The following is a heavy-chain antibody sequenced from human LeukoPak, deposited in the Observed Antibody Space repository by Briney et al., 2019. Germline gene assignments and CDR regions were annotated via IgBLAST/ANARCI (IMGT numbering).Heavy chain of an antibody. V-gene: IGHV1-2*06. CDR2: LNPNYRDT. CDR1: GYGIAGYY. J-gene: IGHJ3*02. CDR3: ARGAYDYDAFDI. Sequence: ASVKVSCKNPGYGIAGYYIHWVRQAPGQGLEWMGRLNPNYRDTNFAQRFQGRVTMTRDTTITTAFMELNNLRSDDTAIYYCARGAYDYDAFDIWGQGTMVTVSS. D-gene: IGHD4-11*01.